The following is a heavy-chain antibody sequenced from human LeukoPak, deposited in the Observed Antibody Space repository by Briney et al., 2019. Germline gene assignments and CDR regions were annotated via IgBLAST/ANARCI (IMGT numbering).Heavy chain of an antibody. CDR2: ISYDGSSQ. CDR3: ARVNQWLAPQNRPFDY. Sequence: RPGGSLRLSCAASGFTFSSYAIHWVRQAPGKGLEWVAVISYDGSSQYYADSVKGRFTISRDNSKNTLYLQMNSLRTEDTAVYYCARVNQWLAPQNRPFDYWGQGTLVTVSS. V-gene: IGHV3-30-3*01. J-gene: IGHJ4*02. D-gene: IGHD6-19*01. CDR1: GFTFSSYA.